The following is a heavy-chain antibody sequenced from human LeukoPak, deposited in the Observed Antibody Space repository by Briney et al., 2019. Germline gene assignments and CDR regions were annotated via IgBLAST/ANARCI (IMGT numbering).Heavy chain of an antibody. Sequence: ASVKVSCKASGYTFTGYYMHWVRQAPGQGLGWMGWINPNSGGTNYAQKFQGWVTMTRDTSISTAYMELSRLRSDDTAVYYCAGEMGYGYCSGGSCYSESAFDIWGQGTMVTVSS. D-gene: IGHD2-15*01. J-gene: IGHJ3*02. CDR2: INPNSGGT. CDR1: GYTFTGYY. V-gene: IGHV1-2*04. CDR3: AGEMGYGYCSGGSCYSESAFDI.